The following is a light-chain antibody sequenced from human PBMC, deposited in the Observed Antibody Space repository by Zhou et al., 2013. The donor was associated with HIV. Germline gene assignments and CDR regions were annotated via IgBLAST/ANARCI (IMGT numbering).Light chain of an antibody. V-gene: IGKV3-11*01. CDR3: QQRSNWPSWT. CDR1: QSVRTY. Sequence: EIVLTQSPATLSLSPGERATLSCRASQSVRTYLAWYQQRPGQAPRLLIHDASNRAAGIPARFSGSGSGTDFTLTISSLEPEDFAVYYCQQRSNWPSWTFGQGTKVEIK. CDR2: DAS. J-gene: IGKJ1*01.